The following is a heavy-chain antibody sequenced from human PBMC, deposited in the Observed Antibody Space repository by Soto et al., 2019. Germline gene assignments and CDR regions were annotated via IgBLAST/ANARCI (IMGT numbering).Heavy chain of an antibody. CDR2: ISAYNGNT. CDR3: PIRRSSGYYVAGGDY. D-gene: IGHD3-22*01. V-gene: IGHV1-18*01. Sequence: GDSVEAFFKTSGYPFTSYGISLVRQAPGQGLEWMGWISAYNGNTNYAQKLQGRVTMTTDTSTSTAYMDLRSLRSEDTAVYYCPIRRSSGYYVAGGDYWGQGTMVTVSS. CDR1: GYPFTSYG. J-gene: IGHJ4*02.